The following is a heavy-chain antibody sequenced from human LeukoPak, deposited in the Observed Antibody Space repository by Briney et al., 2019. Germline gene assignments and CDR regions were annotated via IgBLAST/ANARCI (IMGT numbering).Heavy chain of an antibody. CDR1: GGSISSHY. V-gene: IGHV4-59*11. J-gene: IGHJ6*03. CDR2: IYYSGST. Sequence: PSETLSLTCTVSGGSISSHYWSWIRQPPGKGLEWIGYIYYSGSTNYNPTLKSRVTISVDTSKNHFSLKLSSVTAADTAVYYCARVIATTYYYYYYYMDVWGKGTTVTVSS. D-gene: IGHD2/OR15-2a*01. CDR3: ARVIATTYYYYYYYMDV.